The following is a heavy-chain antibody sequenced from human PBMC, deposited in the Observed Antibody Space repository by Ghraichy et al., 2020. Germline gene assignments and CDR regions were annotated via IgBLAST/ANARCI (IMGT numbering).Heavy chain of an antibody. V-gene: IGHV4-59*01. CDR1: GGSISSYY. D-gene: IGHD6-19*01. J-gene: IGHJ4*02. CDR2: IYYSGST. CDR3: ARVGIAVAGGPLYYFDY. Sequence: ESLNISCTVSGGSISSYYWSWIRQPPGKGLEWIGYIYYSGSTNYNPSLKSRVTISVDTSKNQFSLKLSSVTAADTAVYYCARVGIAVAGGPLYYFDYWGQGTLVTVSS.